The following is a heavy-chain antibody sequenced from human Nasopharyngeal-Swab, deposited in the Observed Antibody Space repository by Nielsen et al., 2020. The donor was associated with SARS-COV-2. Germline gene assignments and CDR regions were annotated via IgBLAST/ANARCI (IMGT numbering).Heavy chain of an antibody. CDR1: GFPFRNHY. CDR3: ARESVVTGTDDAPDL. D-gene: IGHD2-21*02. V-gene: IGHV3-7*04. CDR2: VRQDAREQ. Sequence: GESLKISCAASGFPFRNHYITWVRQPPGKGLEWVANVRQDAREQFYADSVKGRFTISRDNAKNTVSLQMNSLRREDPAVYYCARESVVTGTDDAPDLWGRGTMVTVSS. J-gene: IGHJ3*01.